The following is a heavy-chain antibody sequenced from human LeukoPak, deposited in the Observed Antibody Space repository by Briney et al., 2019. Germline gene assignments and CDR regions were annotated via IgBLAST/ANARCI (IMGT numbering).Heavy chain of an antibody. D-gene: IGHD5-24*01. CDR3: ARHGRRRDGYNSAY. CDR1: GGSFSGYY. J-gene: IGHJ4*02. CDR2: INHSGST. V-gene: IGHV4-34*01. Sequence: SETLSLTCAVYGGSFSGYYWSWIRQPPGKGLEWIGEINHSGSTNYNPPLKSRVTISVDTSKNQFSLKLSSVTAADTAVYYCARHGRRRDGYNSAYWGQGTLVTVSS.